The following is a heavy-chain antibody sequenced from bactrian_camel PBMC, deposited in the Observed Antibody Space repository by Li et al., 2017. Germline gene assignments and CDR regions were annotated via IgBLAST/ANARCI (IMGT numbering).Heavy chain of an antibody. D-gene: IGHD5*01. CDR1: GSTIC. J-gene: IGHJ4*01. Sequence: HVQLVESGGGAEQAGGSLRLSCAASGSTICTAWFRQAPGKGLEWVSSIRSDAGSTYYADSVKLKFTISRDNAKNTLYLQLNSLTTEDTAMYYCAKETYGLPSDWGQGTQVTVS. CDR2: IRSDAGST. CDR3: AKETYGLPSD. V-gene: IGHV3S1*01.